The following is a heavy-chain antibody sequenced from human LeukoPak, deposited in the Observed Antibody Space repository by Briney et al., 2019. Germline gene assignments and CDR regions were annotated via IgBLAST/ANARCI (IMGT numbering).Heavy chain of an antibody. Sequence: PETLSLTCTVSGGSISNNDWSWIRQPPGKGLEWIGYIYNSGSTNYNPSLKSRVTISVDTSKNQFSLKLSSVTAADTAVYYCTRLIMSSIYYYYMDVWGKGTTVTVSS. CDR3: TRLIMSSIYYYYMDV. D-gene: IGHD3-10*01. CDR2: IYNSGST. V-gene: IGHV4-59*01. J-gene: IGHJ6*03. CDR1: GGSISNND.